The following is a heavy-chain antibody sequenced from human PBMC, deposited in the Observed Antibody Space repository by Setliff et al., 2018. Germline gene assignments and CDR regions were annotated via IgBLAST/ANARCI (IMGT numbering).Heavy chain of an antibody. CDR3: VRLRGAFDY. CDR2: IYYSGST. J-gene: IGHJ4*02. D-gene: IGHD3-16*01. V-gene: IGHV4-59*01. Sequence: SETLSLTCTVSGGSISSYYWSWIRQPPGKRLEWIGYIYYSGSTNYNPSLESRVTISVDTSKNQFSLRLNSATAADTAVYYCVRLRGAFDYWGQGTLVTVSS. CDR1: GGSISSYY.